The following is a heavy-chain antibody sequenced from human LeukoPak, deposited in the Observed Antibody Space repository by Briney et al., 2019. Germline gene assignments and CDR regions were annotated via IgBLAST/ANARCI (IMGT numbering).Heavy chain of an antibody. D-gene: IGHD4-11*01. CDR2: IYYSEGT. J-gene: IGHJ4*02. Sequence: SETLSLTCTVSGDSIRRYYWSWIRQPPGKGLEWIGYIYYSEGTNYNPSLKSRVSISVDTSKNQFSLKLTSVTAADTAVYYCACYSSPGGWGVFDYWGQGTLVTVYS. CDR3: ACYSSPGGWGVFDY. V-gene: IGHV4-59*08. CDR1: GDSIRRYY.